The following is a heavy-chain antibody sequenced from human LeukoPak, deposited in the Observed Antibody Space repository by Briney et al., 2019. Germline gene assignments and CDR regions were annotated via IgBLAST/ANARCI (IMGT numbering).Heavy chain of an antibody. CDR2: IYYSGST. J-gene: IGHJ4*02. CDR3: ARRTSSGWYGQIDY. D-gene: IGHD6-19*01. V-gene: IGHV4-39*07. Sequence: SETLSLTCTVSGGSISNYYWGWIRQPPGEGLEWIGSIYYSGSTYYNSSLQSRVTISVDTSKNQFSLKLSSVTAADTAVYYCARRTSSGWYGQIDYWGQGTLVTVSS. CDR1: GGSISNYY.